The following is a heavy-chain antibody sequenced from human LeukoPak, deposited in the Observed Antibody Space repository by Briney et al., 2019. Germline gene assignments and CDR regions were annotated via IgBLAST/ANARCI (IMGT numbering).Heavy chain of an antibody. J-gene: IGHJ4*02. CDR2: INPNSGGT. V-gene: IGHV1-2*02. CDR3: ARESEIAAAVDY. Sequence: ASVKVSCKASGYTFTGYYMHWVRQAPGQGLEWMGWINPNSGGTNYAQKFQGRVTMTRDTSISTAYMELSRLRSDDTAVYYCARESEIAAAVDYWGRGTLVTVSS. CDR1: GYTFTGYY. D-gene: IGHD6-13*01.